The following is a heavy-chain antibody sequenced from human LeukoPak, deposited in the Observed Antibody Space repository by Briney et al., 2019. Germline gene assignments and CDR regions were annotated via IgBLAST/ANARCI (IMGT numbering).Heavy chain of an antibody. J-gene: IGHJ4*02. V-gene: IGHV3-23*01. D-gene: IGHD1-26*01. CDR1: GFTFANYR. Sequence: PRGSLRLSCAASGFTFANYRMSWVRHAPGKGLEWVSPVNADGGNTYYADSVKGRFTISRDNSKSTLILQMNSLRVEETALYYCRNRVKYGGTWDHFADWGQGTLVTVSS. CDR3: RNRVKYGGTWDHFAD. CDR2: VNADGGNT.